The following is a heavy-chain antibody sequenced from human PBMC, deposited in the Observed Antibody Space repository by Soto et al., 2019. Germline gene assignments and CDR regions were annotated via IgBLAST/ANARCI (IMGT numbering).Heavy chain of an antibody. CDR3: ARETPRKGYCSGGSCYANYYYYYMDV. Sequence: GGSLRLSCAASGFTFSSYSMTWARQAPGKGLEWVSYISSSSSTIYYADSVKGRFTISRDNAKNSLYLQMNSLRAEDTAVYYCARETPRKGYCSGGSCYANYYYYYMDVWGKGTTVTVSS. CDR2: ISSSSSTI. J-gene: IGHJ6*03. D-gene: IGHD2-15*01. CDR1: GFTFSSYS. V-gene: IGHV3-48*01.